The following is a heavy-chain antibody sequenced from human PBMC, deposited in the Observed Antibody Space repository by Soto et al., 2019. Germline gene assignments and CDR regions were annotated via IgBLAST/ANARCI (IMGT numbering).Heavy chain of an antibody. Sequence: GGSLRLSCAASGFNFDDYSMHWVRQAPGKGLEWVSLINWDGSNTYYADSVKGRFTISRDNSRNSVYLEMNSLRTEDTALYLCAKVSTPHILNDGVDSWGKGTLVTVSA. CDR2: INWDGSNT. CDR1: GFNFDDYS. CDR3: AKVSTPHILNDGVDS. J-gene: IGHJ4*02. V-gene: IGHV3-43*01. D-gene: IGHD1-20*01.